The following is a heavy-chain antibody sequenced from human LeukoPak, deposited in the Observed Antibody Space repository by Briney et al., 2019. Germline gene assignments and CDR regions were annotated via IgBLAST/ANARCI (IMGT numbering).Heavy chain of an antibody. D-gene: IGHD3-10*01. CDR2: IYYSGST. Sequence: SETLSLTCAVYGGSFNTYYWSWIRQPPGKVLEWIGYIYYSGSTNYNPSLKSRVTISVDTSKNQFSLKLSSVTAADTAVYYCARDTGGSGLYYYYMDVWGKGTTVTISS. J-gene: IGHJ6*03. CDR3: ARDTGGSGLYYYYMDV. CDR1: GGSFNTYY. V-gene: IGHV4-59*01.